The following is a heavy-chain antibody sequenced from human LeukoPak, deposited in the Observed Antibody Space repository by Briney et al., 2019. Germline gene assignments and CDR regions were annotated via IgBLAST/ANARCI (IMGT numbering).Heavy chain of an antibody. V-gene: IGHV3-23*01. J-gene: IGHJ6*02. CDR2: ISGSDDST. Sequence: GGSLRLSCAASGFTFSSYAMSWVRQAPGKGLEWVSAISGSDDSTFYADSVKGRFTISRDNSKNTLYPQMNSLRAEDTAVYYCAKLARYCSSASCSDYYYGMDVWGQGTTVTVSS. CDR3: AKLARYCSSASCSDYYYGMDV. D-gene: IGHD2-2*01. CDR1: GFTFSSYA.